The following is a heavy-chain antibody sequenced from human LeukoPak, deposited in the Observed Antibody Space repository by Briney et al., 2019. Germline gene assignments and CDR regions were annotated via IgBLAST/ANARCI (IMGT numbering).Heavy chain of an antibody. D-gene: IGHD3-22*01. CDR1: GFTFSSYW. Sequence: PGGSLRLSCAASGFTFSSYWMHWVRQAPGKGLVWVSRINSEGSSTGHADSVKGRFTISRDNAKNTLYLQMNSLRVEDTAVYYCARSGPPREYDSSGYSDYWGQGTLVTVSS. CDR2: INSEGSST. CDR3: ARSGPPREYDSSGYSDY. V-gene: IGHV3-74*01. J-gene: IGHJ4*02.